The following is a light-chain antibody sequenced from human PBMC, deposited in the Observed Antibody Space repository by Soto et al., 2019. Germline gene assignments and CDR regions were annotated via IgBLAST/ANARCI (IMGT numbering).Light chain of an antibody. CDR1: QSISSY. CDR3: HQRYSTPYT. CDR2: AAS. J-gene: IGKJ2*01. Sequence: DIQMTKSPSYLSASVGDSVTITCRASQSISSYLNWYQQKPGKAPKLLIYAASSLQSGVPSRFSGSGSGTDFTLIISSLQPEDFATYYRHQRYSTPYTFGQGTELEIK. V-gene: IGKV1-39*01.